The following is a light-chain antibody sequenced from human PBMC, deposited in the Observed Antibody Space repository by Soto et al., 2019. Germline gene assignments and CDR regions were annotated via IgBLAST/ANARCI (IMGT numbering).Light chain of an antibody. CDR2: EVS. Sequence: QSALTQPASVSGSPGQSITISCTGTSSDVGRYNYVSWYQQHPGKAPKLMIYEVSNRPSGVSNRFSASKSGNTASLTISGLQAEDEADYYCQTYDNAVSGVVFGGGTKLTVL. CDR1: SSDVGRYNY. J-gene: IGLJ2*01. V-gene: IGLV2-14*01. CDR3: QTYDNAVSGVV.